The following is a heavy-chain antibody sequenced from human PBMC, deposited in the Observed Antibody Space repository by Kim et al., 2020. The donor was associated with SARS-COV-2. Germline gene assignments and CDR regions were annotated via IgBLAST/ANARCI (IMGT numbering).Heavy chain of an antibody. CDR2: ISGSGGST. CDR3: AKDNRPPGSGSYYNYFDY. D-gene: IGHD3-10*01. J-gene: IGHJ4*02. V-gene: IGHV3-23*01. Sequence: GGSLRLSCAASRFTFSSYAMSWVRQAPGKGLEWVSAISGSGGSTYYADSVKGRFTISRDNSKNTLYLQMNSLRAEDTAVYYCAKDNRPPGSGSYYNYFDYWGQGTLVTVSS. CDR1: RFTFSSYA.